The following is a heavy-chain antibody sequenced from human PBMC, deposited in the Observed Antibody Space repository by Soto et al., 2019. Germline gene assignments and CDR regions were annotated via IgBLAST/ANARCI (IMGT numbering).Heavy chain of an antibody. J-gene: IGHJ4*02. CDR1: GGSISDYY. V-gene: IGHV4-59*01. Sequence: PSETLSLTCSVSGGSISDYYWSWIRQPPGKGLEWIGYTYYGWNTNYNPSLKSRVTISVDTSKNQFSPKLISVTAADTAVYYCARDREYYDSSGLYFDYWGQGTLVTVSS. CDR3: ARDREYYDSSGLYFDY. D-gene: IGHD3-22*01. CDR2: TYYGWNT.